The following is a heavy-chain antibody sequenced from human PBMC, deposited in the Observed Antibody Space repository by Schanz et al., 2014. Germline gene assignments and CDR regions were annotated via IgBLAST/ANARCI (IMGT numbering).Heavy chain of an antibody. CDR3: ASSGCRDIWFRYYTQFDS. Sequence: QVQLVQSGAEVKKPGASVKVSCKASGYTFTSYGISWVRQAPGQGLEWMGWISAYNGNTKYPQKLQGRVTMTTDTSTSTVYKELRSLRSDDTAVYSCASSGCRDIWFRYYTQFDSWGQGTLVTVSS. J-gene: IGHJ4*02. V-gene: IGHV1-18*01. CDR2: ISAYNGNT. CDR1: GYTFTSYG. D-gene: IGHD3-3*01.